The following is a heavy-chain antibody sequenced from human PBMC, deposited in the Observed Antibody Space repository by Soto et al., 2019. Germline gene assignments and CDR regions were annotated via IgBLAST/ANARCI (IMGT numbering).Heavy chain of an antibody. Sequence: GGSLRLSCLASGFTFETYGMHWVRQAPGKGLEWVAVIWYDGGKKYYADSVKGRFTISRDNSKNTVSLQMNNLRVDDTAVYFCARDALRTATSPWFDPWGQGALVTVSS. D-gene: IGHD2-21*02. CDR2: IWYDGGKK. CDR3: ARDALRTATSPWFDP. J-gene: IGHJ5*02. V-gene: IGHV3-33*01. CDR1: GFTFETYG.